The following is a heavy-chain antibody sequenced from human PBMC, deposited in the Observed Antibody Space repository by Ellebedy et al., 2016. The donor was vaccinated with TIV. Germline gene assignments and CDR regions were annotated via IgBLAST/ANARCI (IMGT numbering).Heavy chain of an antibody. CDR3: ARAGDRIGTYYLVH. D-gene: IGHD1-26*01. CDR1: GFIFSDYY. Sequence: GGSLRLXXAASGFIFSDYYMSWIRQAPGKGLEWVSHISSGAYSKYYADSVKGRFTVSRDNAKNSLFLQMNSLRAEDTAVYYCARAGDRIGTYYLVHWGQGTLVTVSS. J-gene: IGHJ4*02. V-gene: IGHV3-11*01. CDR2: ISSGAYSK.